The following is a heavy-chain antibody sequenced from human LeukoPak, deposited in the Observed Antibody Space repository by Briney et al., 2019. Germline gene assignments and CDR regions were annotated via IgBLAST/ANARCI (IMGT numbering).Heavy chain of an antibody. Sequence: PGGSLRLSCAASGFTFSNAWMSWVRQAPGKGLEWVGRIQSKTDGGTTDYAAPVKGRFTISRDDSKNTLYLQMSSLKTEDTAVFYCAREVMYNFDYWGQGTLVIVPP. V-gene: IGHV3-15*01. CDR3: AREVMYNFDY. CDR2: IQSKTDGGTT. J-gene: IGHJ4*02. CDR1: GFTFSNAW. D-gene: IGHD1-1*01.